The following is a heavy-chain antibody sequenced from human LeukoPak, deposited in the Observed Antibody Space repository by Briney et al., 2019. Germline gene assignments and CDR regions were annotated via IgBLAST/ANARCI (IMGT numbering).Heavy chain of an antibody. Sequence: SETLPLTRTVSGGSISSSSYYWGWIRQPPGKGLEWIGSIYYSGSTYYNPSLKSRVTISVDTSKNQFSLKLSSVTAADTAVYYCARVRVVAGTTGYFDLWGRGTLVTVSS. D-gene: IGHD6-19*01. CDR3: ARVRVVAGTTGYFDL. V-gene: IGHV4-39*01. CDR2: IYYSGST. J-gene: IGHJ2*01. CDR1: GGSISSSSYY.